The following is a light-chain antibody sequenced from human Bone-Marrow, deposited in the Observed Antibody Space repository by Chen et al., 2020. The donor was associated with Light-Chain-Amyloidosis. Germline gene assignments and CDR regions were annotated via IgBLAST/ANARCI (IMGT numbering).Light chain of an antibody. CDR3: QQSYITPQVT. V-gene: IGKV1-39*01. CDR1: QSISTY. CDR2: AAS. J-gene: IGKJ4*01. Sequence: DIQMTQSPSSLSASIGDRVTLTCRESQSISTYLNWYQQKPGKAPKLLIYAASSLQGGVPSRFSGSGSGTEFTLTISSLQPEDFATYYCQQSYITPQVTFGGGTKVEIK.